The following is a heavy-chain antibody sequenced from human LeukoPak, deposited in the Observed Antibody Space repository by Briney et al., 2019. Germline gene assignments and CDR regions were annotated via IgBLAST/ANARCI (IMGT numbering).Heavy chain of an antibody. Sequence: PGGSLRLSCAASGFTFSSYSMNWVRQAPGKGLEWVSSISSSSSYIYYADSVKGRFTISRDNAKNSLYLQMNSLRAEDTAVYYCAREMRDTAMAGRDYYYYGMDVWGQGTTVTVSS. D-gene: IGHD5-18*01. CDR2: ISSSSSYI. CDR1: GFTFSSYS. V-gene: IGHV3-21*01. J-gene: IGHJ6*02. CDR3: AREMRDTAMAGRDYYYYGMDV.